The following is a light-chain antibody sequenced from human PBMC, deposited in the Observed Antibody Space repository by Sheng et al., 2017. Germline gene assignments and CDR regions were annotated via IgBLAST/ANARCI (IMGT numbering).Light chain of an antibody. J-gene: IGKJ4*01. Sequence: EIVMTQSPPTLSVSPGERVTLSCGANQTVGSNLAWYRQTPGQPPSLLISGASSRATGVPARFSGSGSGTHFSLTIGSLHSEDFAVYYCQQYDKWPLPFGGGTKVEIK. CDR2: GAS. V-gene: IGKV3-15*01. CDR1: QTVGSN. CDR3: QQYDKWPLP.